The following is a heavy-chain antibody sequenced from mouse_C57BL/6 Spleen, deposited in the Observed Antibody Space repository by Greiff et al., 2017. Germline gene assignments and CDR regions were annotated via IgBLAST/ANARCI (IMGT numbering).Heavy chain of an antibody. Sequence: VQLQQSVAELVRPGASVKLSCTASGFNIKNTYMHWVKQRPEQGLEWIGRIDPANGNTKYAPKFQGKATITADTSSNTACLQLSSLTSEDTAIYYCASYDYDEEAWFAYWGQGTLVTVSA. CDR2: IDPANGNT. CDR3: ASYDYDEEAWFAY. D-gene: IGHD2-4*01. V-gene: IGHV14-3*01. CDR1: GFNIKNTY. J-gene: IGHJ3*01.